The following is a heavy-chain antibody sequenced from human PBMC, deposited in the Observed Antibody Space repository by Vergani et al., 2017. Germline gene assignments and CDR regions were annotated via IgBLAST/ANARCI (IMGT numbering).Heavy chain of an antibody. Sequence: EVQLVESGGGLVQPGRSLRLSCAASGFTFDDYAMHWVRQAPGKGLEWVSGISWNSGSIGYVDSVKGRFTISRDNAKHSLYLQMNSLRAEDTAVYYCARDLTVVTPSSYYYYGMDVWGQGTTVTVSS. V-gene: IGHV3-9*01. J-gene: IGHJ6*02. CDR1: GFTFDDYA. D-gene: IGHD4-23*01. CDR2: ISWNSGSI. CDR3: ARDLTVVTPSSYYYYGMDV.